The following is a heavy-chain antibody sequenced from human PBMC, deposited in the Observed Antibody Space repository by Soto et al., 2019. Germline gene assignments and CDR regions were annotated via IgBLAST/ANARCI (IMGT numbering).Heavy chain of an antibody. V-gene: IGHV3-15*01. CDR3: TTGPVYCSGDSCTQYYFDY. Sequence: EVQLVESGGGLVKPGGSLRLSCAASGFTFSNAWMSWVRQVPGKGLEWVGRIKSKTDGGTTDYAAPVKGRFTLSRDDSRDTRYLQMNSLKTEDTAVYYCTTGPVYCSGDSCTQYYFDYWGQGTLVTVSS. D-gene: IGHD2-15*01. CDR1: GFTFSNAW. J-gene: IGHJ4*02. CDR2: IKSKTDGGTT.